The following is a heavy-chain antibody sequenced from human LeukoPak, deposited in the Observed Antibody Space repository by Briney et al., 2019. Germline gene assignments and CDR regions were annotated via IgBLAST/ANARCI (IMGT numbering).Heavy chain of an antibody. CDR2: ICYGGTT. J-gene: IGHJ4*02. CDR3: AHTNHYYFD. CDR1: GGSTNRDGHC. V-gene: IGHV4-39*01. Sequence: SETLSLTCAVSGGSTNRDGHCWARVRQPPGKGLEWTASICYGGTTYYNPSLKSRVTISVDTSTNKFSLKLSSVTAADTAVYYCAHTNHYYFDWGQGTLVTVSS. D-gene: IGHD2/OR15-2a*01.